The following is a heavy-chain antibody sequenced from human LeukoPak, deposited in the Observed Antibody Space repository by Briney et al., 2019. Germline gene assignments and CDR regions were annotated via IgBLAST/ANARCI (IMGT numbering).Heavy chain of an antibody. J-gene: IGHJ5*02. Sequence: ASVKVSCKVSGYTLTELSMHWVRQAPGKGLEWMGGFDPEDGETIYAQKFQGRVTITADKSTSTAYMELSSLRSEDTAVYYCARGGSRRWFDPWGQGTLVTVSS. CDR2: FDPEDGET. CDR3: ARGGSRRWFDP. CDR1: GYTLTELS. D-gene: IGHD3-10*01. V-gene: IGHV1-24*01.